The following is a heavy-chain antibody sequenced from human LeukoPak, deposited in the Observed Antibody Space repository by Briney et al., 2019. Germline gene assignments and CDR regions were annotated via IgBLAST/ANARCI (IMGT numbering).Heavy chain of an antibody. D-gene: IGHD3-3*01. CDR1: GGSISSHY. CDR3: ARDLTDYDFWSGYSNNWFDP. J-gene: IGHJ5*02. V-gene: IGHV4-59*11. CDR2: IYYSGST. Sequence: SETLSLTCTVSGGSISSHYWSWIRQPPGKGLEWIGYIYYSGSTNYNPSLKSRVTISVDTSKNQFSLKLSSVTAADTAVYYCARDLTDYDFWSGYSNNWFDPWGQGTLVTVSS.